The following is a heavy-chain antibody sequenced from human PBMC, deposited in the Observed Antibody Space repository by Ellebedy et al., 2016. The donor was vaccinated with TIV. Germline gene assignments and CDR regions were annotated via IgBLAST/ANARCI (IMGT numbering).Heavy chain of an antibody. CDR2: ISGYNVNT. D-gene: IGHD2-21*02. CDR1: GYRFMTHG. Sequence: ASVKVSCKASGYRFMTHGINWVRQAPGQGPEWMGWISGYNVNTRYAQKFSDRVPMSTDTTASTAYMVLRPLTSDDTAVYYCARGYSDGDSYSMTARYKLLEPWGQGTLVTVSS. V-gene: IGHV1-18*04. CDR3: ARGYSDGDSYSMTARYKLLEP. J-gene: IGHJ5*02.